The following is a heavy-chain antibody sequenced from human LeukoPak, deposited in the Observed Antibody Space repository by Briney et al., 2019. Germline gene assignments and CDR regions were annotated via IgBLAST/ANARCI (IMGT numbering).Heavy chain of an antibody. J-gene: IGHJ5*02. Sequence: GESLKIPCKGSGYSFTSYWIGWVRQMPGKGLEWMGILYPGDSDTRYSPSFQGQVTISADKSISTAYLQWSSLKASDTAMYYCARGVPYYYDSSGTNNWFDPWGQGTLVTVSS. CDR2: LYPGDSDT. V-gene: IGHV5-51*01. D-gene: IGHD3-22*01. CDR1: GYSFTSYW. CDR3: ARGVPYYYDSSGTNNWFDP.